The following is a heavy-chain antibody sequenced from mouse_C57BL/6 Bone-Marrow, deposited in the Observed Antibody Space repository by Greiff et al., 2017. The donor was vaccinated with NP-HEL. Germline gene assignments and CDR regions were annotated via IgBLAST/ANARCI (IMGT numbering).Heavy chain of an antibody. CDR3: ARSRLWACFAY. CDR2: IYPRSGNT. V-gene: IGHV1-81*01. J-gene: IGHJ3*01. D-gene: IGHD1-1*02. CDR1: GYTFTSYG. Sequence: QVQLKQSGAELARPGASVKLSCKASGYTFTSYGISWVKQRTGQGLEWIGEIYPRSGNTYYNEKFKGKATLTADKSSSTAYMELRSLTSEDSAVYFCARSRLWACFAYWGQGTLVTVSA.